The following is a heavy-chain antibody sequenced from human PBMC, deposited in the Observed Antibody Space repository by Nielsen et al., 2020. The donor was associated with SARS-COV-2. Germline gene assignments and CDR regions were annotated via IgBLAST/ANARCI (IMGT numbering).Heavy chain of an antibody. CDR2: IKHDGSEK. Sequence: WIRQPPGKGLEWVANIKHDGSEKYYVDSVKGRFTISRDNAKKSLYLQMNSLRAEDTAVYYCARGGLLLWGQGTLVTVSS. CDR3: ARGGLLL. J-gene: IGHJ4*02. D-gene: IGHD1-26*01. V-gene: IGHV3-7*04.